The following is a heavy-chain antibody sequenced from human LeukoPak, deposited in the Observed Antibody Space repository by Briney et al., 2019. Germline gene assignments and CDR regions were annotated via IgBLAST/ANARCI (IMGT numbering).Heavy chain of an antibody. CDR3: AKDRETTASGTFDY. CDR1: GIIFSRYS. J-gene: IGHJ4*02. D-gene: IGHD6-13*01. CDR2: ISDDGRNK. Sequence: PGGSLRLSCEATGIIFSRYSMNWVRQAPGKGLEWVAVISDDGRNKNYADSVKGRFTISRDNSNNTLYLQMNSLRAEDTGVYYCAKDRETTASGTFDYWGQGTLVTVSS. V-gene: IGHV3-30*18.